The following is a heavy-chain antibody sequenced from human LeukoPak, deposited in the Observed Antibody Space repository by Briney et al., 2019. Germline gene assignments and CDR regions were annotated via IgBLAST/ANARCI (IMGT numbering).Heavy chain of an antibody. V-gene: IGHV3-48*04. CDR1: GFTFSSYS. Sequence: GGSLRLSCAASGFTFSSYSMNWVRQAPGKGLEWVSYISSSSSTIYYADSVKGRFTISRDNAKNSLYLQMNSLRAEDTAVYYCAGDGYSIPYYFDYWGQGTLVTVSS. J-gene: IGHJ4*02. CDR3: AGDGYSIPYYFDY. D-gene: IGHD4-11*01. CDR2: ISSSSSTI.